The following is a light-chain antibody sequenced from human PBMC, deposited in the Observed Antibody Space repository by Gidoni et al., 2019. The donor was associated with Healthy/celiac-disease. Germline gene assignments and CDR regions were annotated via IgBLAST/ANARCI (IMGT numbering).Light chain of an antibody. CDR3: AAWDDSLNGPV. J-gene: IGLJ3*02. CDR2: SNN. Sequence: QSVLPQPPSASGTPGQRVTISCSGSSSNIGSNPVNWYQQLPGTAPKLLIYSNNQRPPGVPDRFSGSKSGTSASLAISGLQSEDEADYYCAAWDDSLNGPVFGGGTKLTVL. CDR1: SSNIGSNP. V-gene: IGLV1-44*01.